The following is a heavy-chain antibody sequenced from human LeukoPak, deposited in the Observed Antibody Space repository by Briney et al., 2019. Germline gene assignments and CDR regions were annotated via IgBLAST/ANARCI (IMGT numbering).Heavy chain of an antibody. J-gene: IGHJ6*03. CDR2: INTNTGNP. CDR1: GYTFTSYA. Sequence: ASVKVSCKASGYTFTSYAMNWVRQAPGQGLEWMGWINTNTGNPTYAQGFTGRFVFSLDTSVNTAFLQISSLKADDTAFYYCARGYSSGSRYMDVWGKGTTVTVSS. V-gene: IGHV7-4-1*02. CDR3: ARGYSSGSRYMDV. D-gene: IGHD6-19*01.